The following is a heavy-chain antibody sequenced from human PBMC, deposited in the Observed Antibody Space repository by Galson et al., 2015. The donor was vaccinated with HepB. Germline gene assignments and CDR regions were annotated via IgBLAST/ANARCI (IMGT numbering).Heavy chain of an antibody. Sequence: ETLSLTCTVSGGSISSSSYYWGWIRQPPGKGLEWIGSIYYSGSTYYNPSLKSRVTISVDTSKNQFSLKLSSVTAADTAVYYCARLARGRLAAAEGYFDYWGQGTLVTVSS. D-gene: IGHD6-13*01. V-gene: IGHV4-39*01. J-gene: IGHJ4*02. CDR1: GGSISSSSYY. CDR2: IYYSGST. CDR3: ARLARGRLAAAEGYFDY.